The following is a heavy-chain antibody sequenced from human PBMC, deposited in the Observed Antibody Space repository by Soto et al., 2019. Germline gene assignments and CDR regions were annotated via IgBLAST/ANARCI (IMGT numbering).Heavy chain of an antibody. D-gene: IGHD6-13*01. CDR3: AKDYGPKAPYPYSTTHTDF. V-gene: IGHV3-30*18. J-gene: IGHJ4*02. CDR2: ISDDGSFK. Sequence: QRRLVDSGGGGVQPGRSLRLSCEASGFSFSSYGMHWVRQAPGTGLEWVAVISDDGSFKDYADSVTGRFTISRDNSDNPLCLQMNSLGPNDTAVYYCAKDYGPKAPYPYSTTHTDFWGQGTRGHRLL. CDR1: GFSFSSYG.